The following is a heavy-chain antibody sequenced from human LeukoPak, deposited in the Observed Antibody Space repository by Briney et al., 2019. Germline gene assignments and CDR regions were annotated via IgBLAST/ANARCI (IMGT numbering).Heavy chain of an antibody. Sequence: GGPLRLSCAASGFTFSSYSMNWVRQAPGKGLEWVSSISSSSSYIYYADSVKGRFTISRDDAKNSLYLQMNSLRAEDTAVYYCARSHGYSSSYFDYWGQGTLVTVSS. J-gene: IGHJ4*02. CDR2: ISSSSSYI. V-gene: IGHV3-21*01. D-gene: IGHD6-13*01. CDR3: ARSHGYSSSYFDY. CDR1: GFTFSSYS.